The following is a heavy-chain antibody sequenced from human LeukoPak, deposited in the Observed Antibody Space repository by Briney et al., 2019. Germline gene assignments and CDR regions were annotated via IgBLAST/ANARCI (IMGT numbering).Heavy chain of an antibody. J-gene: IGHJ4*02. Sequence: GGSLRLSCAASGFTFSNYNMNWVRQAPGKGLEWVSSISSGNHYIYYADSVKGRFTISRDNAKNSLYLQMNSLRAEDTAVYYCARDGVHADYDVHFDYWGQGTLVTVSS. CDR3: ARDGVHADYDVHFDY. CDR1: GFTFSNYN. V-gene: IGHV3-21*01. CDR2: ISSGNHYI. D-gene: IGHD4-17*01.